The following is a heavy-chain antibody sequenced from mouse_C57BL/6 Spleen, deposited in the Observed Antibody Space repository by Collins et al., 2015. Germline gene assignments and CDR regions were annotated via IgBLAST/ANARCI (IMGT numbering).Heavy chain of an antibody. J-gene: IGHJ4*01. CDR3: ARYDYDGDYAMDY. CDR1: GYTFTSYW. V-gene: IGHV1-72*01. D-gene: IGHD2-4*01. CDR2: IDPNSGGT. Sequence: QVQLQQPGAELVEPGASVKLSCKASGYTFTSYWMHWVKQRPGRGLEWIGRIDPNSGGTKYNEKFKRKATLTVDKPSSTAYMQLSSPTSEDSAVYYCARYDYDGDYAMDYWGQGTSVTVSS.